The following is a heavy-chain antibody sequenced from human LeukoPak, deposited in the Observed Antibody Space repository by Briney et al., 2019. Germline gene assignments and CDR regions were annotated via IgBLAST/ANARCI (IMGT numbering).Heavy chain of an antibody. J-gene: IGHJ4*02. CDR2: IYYSGST. V-gene: IGHV4-39*01. Sequence: SETLSLTCTVSGGSISSSSYYWGWIRQPPGKGLEWIGSIYYSGSTYYNPSLKSRVTISVDTSKNQFSLKLSSVTAADTAVYYCARQHSGSYMDDFDYWGQGTLVTVSS. CDR1: GGSISSSSYY. CDR3: ARQHSGSYMDDFDY. D-gene: IGHD1-26*01.